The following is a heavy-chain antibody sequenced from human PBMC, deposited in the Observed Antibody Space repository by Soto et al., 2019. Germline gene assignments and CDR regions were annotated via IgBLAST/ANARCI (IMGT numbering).Heavy chain of an antibody. CDR1: GFTFSTYG. CDR2: IAYDGNNK. Sequence: QVQLVESGGGAVQPGRSLRLSCAASGFTFSTYGMHWVRQAPGKGLEWVAVIAYDGNNKYYADSVKGRFTISRDNSKNTLYLQMNSLRAEDTAVYYCAKVRDSSGYYHHWFDPWGQGTLVTVSS. CDR3: AKVRDSSGYYHHWFDP. D-gene: IGHD3-22*01. V-gene: IGHV3-30*18. J-gene: IGHJ5*02.